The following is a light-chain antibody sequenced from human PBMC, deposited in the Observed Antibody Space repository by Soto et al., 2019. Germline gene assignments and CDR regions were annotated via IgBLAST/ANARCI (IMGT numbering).Light chain of an antibody. J-gene: IGLJ2*01. CDR3: SSFTNSGTVV. Sequence: QSVLAQPASVSGSPGQLITISCTGTSSDVGGHNYVSWYQQHPGKAPKNMIYEVNNGPSGVSDRFSGSKSGNTASLTISGLQAEDEAYYYCSSFTNSGTVVFGGGTQLTVL. CDR1: SSDVGGHNY. V-gene: IGLV2-14*01. CDR2: EVN.